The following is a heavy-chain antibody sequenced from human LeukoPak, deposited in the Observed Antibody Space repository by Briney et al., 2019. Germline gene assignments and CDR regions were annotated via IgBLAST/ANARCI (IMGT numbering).Heavy chain of an antibody. J-gene: IGHJ6*03. D-gene: IGHD3-10*01. CDR3: ARGHPYNYGSNYMDV. V-gene: IGHV3-64*01. CDR1: GFNLSAYA. Sequence: GGSLRLSCAASGFNLSAYAMHWVRQAPGKGLEYVSVVTNNGDTTYYANSLKGRFTISRDNSKSTLFLQMDSLRGEDMGVYYCARGHPYNYGSNYMDVWGSGTTVTVS. CDR2: VTNNGDTT.